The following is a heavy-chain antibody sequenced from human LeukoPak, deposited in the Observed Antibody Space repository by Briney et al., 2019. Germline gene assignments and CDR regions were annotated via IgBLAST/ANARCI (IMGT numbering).Heavy chain of an antibody. J-gene: IGHJ4*02. Sequence: GASVKVSCMASGYTFTSYDINWVRQATGQGLEWMGWMNPNSGNTGYAQKFQGRVTMTRNTSISTAYMELSSLRSEDTAVYYCARGGYSGYDYYFDYWGQGTLVTVSS. D-gene: IGHD5-12*01. CDR3: ARGGYSGYDYYFDY. V-gene: IGHV1-8*01. CDR2: MNPNSGNT. CDR1: GYTFTSYD.